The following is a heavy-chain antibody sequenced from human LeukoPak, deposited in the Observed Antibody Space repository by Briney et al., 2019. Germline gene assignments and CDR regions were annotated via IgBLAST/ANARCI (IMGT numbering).Heavy chain of an antibody. D-gene: IGHD6-19*01. J-gene: IGHJ4*02. CDR1: GGSITMYY. V-gene: IGHV4-59*01. CDR2: IYYSGST. Sequence: SETLSLTCTVSGGSITMYYWSWIRQPPGKGLEWIGYIYYSGSTNYNPSLKSRVTISVDTSKNQFSLKLSSVTAADTAVYYCARATAVAGKAGVDYWGQGTLVTVSS. CDR3: ARATAVAGKAGVDY.